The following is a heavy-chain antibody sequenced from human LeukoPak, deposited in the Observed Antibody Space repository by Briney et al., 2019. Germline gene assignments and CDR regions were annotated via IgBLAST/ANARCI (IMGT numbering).Heavy chain of an antibody. J-gene: IGHJ4*02. CDR3: ARDRGSSWHLPFDY. D-gene: IGHD6-13*01. CDR1: GFTFSSYS. CDR2: ISSSSSYI. Sequence: GGSLRLSCAASGFTFSSYSMNWVRQAPGRGLEWVSSISSSSSYIYYADSVKGRFTISRDNAKNSLYLQMNSLRAEDTAVYYCARDRGSSWHLPFDYWGQGTLVTVSS. V-gene: IGHV3-21*01.